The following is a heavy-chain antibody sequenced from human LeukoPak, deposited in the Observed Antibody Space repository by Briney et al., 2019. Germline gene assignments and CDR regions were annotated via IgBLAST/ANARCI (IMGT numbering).Heavy chain of an antibody. CDR3: ARDLLVVVFTMVRDSDRFDP. J-gene: IGHJ5*02. Sequence: GASVKVSCKASGYTFTNYGVSWVRQAPGQGLEWMGWISGYNGYTNYAQKFQFRVTMTTDTSTSTAYMELRSLRSDDTAVYYCARDLLVVVFTMVRDSDRFDPWGQGTLVTVSS. D-gene: IGHD3-10*01. CDR1: GYTFTNYG. CDR2: ISGYNGYT. V-gene: IGHV1-18*01.